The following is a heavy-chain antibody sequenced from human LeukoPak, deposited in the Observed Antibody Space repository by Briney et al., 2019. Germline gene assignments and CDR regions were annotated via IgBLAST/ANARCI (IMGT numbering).Heavy chain of an antibody. D-gene: IGHD6-13*01. CDR2: FDPEDGET. Sequence: ASVKVSCKVSGYTLTELSMHWVRQAPGKGLEWMGGFDPEDGETIYAQKFQGRVTMTEDTSTDTAYMELSSLRSEDTAVYYCARVFRMGAAGMGTGEIDYWGQGTLVTVSS. CDR1: GYTLTELS. V-gene: IGHV1-24*01. J-gene: IGHJ4*02. CDR3: ARVFRMGAAGMGTGEIDY.